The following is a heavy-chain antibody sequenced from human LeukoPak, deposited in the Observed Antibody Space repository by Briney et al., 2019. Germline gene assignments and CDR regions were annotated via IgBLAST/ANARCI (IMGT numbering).Heavy chain of an antibody. D-gene: IGHD6-19*01. CDR2: IFVGVVT. V-gene: IGHV3-53*01. CDR3: ARDKYLWAVAGHYYYYGMDV. CDR1: GLTARGTN. Sequence: GGSLRLSCAPPGLTARGTNVSWVPEGPGRGRGGVSVIFVGVVTYYADSVKGRFTISRDNSKNTLYLQMNSLRAEDTAVYYCARDKYLWAVAGHYYYYGMDVWGQGTTVTVSS. J-gene: IGHJ6*02.